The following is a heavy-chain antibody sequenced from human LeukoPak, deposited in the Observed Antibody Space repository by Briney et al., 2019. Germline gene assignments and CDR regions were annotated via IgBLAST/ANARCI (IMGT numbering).Heavy chain of an antibody. CDR3: ASTYGGGYYYYYMDV. J-gene: IGHJ6*03. CDR2: IIPIFGTA. D-gene: IGHD2/OR15-2a*01. Sequence: GASVKVSCKASGGTFGSYAISWVRQAPGQGHEWMGRIIPIFGTANYAQKFQGRVTITTDESTSTAHMELSSLRSEDTAVYYCASTYGGGYYYYYMDVWGKGTTVTVSS. CDR1: GGTFGSYA. V-gene: IGHV1-69*05.